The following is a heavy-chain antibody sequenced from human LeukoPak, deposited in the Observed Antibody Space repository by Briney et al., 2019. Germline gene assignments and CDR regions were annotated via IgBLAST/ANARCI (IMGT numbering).Heavy chain of an antibody. Sequence: SETLSLTCTVSGGSISSGSYYWSWIRQPAGKGLEWIGRIYTSGSTNYNPSLKSRVTISVDTSKNQFSLKLSSVTAADTAVYYCARTIVWFGEYDAFDIWGQGTMVTVSS. CDR1: GGSISSGSYY. D-gene: IGHD3-10*01. CDR2: IYTSGST. J-gene: IGHJ3*02. V-gene: IGHV4-61*02. CDR3: ARTIVWFGEYDAFDI.